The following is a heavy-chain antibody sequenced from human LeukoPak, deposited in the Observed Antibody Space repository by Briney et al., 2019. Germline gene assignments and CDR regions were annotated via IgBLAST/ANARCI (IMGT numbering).Heavy chain of an antibody. CDR1: GYTFTGYY. J-gene: IGHJ4*02. Sequence: EASVKVSCKASGYTFTGYYMHWVRQAPGQGLEWMGLINPNSGGTNYAQKFQGRVTMTRDTSISTAYMELGRLRSDDTAVYYCARVHRPQAGEFLDYWGQGTLVTVSS. D-gene: IGHD3-10*01. V-gene: IGHV1-2*02. CDR2: INPNSGGT. CDR3: ARVHRPQAGEFLDY.